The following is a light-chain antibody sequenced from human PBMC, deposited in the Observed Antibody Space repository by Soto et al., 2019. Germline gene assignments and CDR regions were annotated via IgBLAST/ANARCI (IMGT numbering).Light chain of an antibody. Sequence: DIQMTQSPSSLSASVGDRVTITCRASQSIRNYVNWYQQKPGKAPKFLIYVASTLQSGVPSRFSGSRSRTDFTLTISRLQPEDYANYYCRQSNSTPYTFGPGTKLEIK. V-gene: IGKV1-39*01. CDR1: QSIRNY. J-gene: IGKJ2*01. CDR3: RQSNSTPYT. CDR2: VAS.